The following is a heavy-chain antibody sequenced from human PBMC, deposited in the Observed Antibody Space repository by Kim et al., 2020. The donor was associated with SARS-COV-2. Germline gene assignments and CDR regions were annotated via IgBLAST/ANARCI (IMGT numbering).Heavy chain of an antibody. CDR2: ISYDGSNK. Sequence: GGSLRLSCAASGFTFSSYGMHWVRQAPGKGLEWVAVISYDGSNKYYADSVKGRFTISRDNSKNTLYLQMNSLRAEDTAVYYCAKGGGYYDSSGYHDAFDIWGQGTMVTVSS. CDR1: GFTFSSYG. CDR3: AKGGGYYDSSGYHDAFDI. J-gene: IGHJ3*02. V-gene: IGHV3-30*18. D-gene: IGHD3-22*01.